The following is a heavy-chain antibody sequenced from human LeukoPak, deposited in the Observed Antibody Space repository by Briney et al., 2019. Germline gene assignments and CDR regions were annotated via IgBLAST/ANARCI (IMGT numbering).Heavy chain of an antibody. CDR1: GYTFTSYC. D-gene: IGHD6-13*01. CDR2: ISAYNGNR. V-gene: IGHV1-18*01. Sequence: ASVKDSCKASGYTFTSYCISWVRQAPGQGLEWMGWISAYNGNRNYAQKLQGRVTMTTDTSTSTAYMELRSLRSDDTAVYYCARGGYSSSWYSYDYYYYMDVWGKGTTVTVSS. J-gene: IGHJ6*03. CDR3: ARGGYSSSWYSYDYYYYMDV.